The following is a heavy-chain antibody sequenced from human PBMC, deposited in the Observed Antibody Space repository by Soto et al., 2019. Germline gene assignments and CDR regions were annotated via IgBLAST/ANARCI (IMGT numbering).Heavy chain of an antibody. CDR3: ARDRGDIAGRFDY. J-gene: IGHJ4*02. Sequence: QVQVVESGGGVVQPGRSLRLSCAASEFTFSRYAMHWVRQAPGKGLEWVAVISYGATNKYYADSVKGRFTISRDNSKSTLYLQMTSLRTEDTAVYYCARDRGDIAGRFDYWGQGTLVTVSS. CDR2: ISYGATNK. V-gene: IGHV3-30-3*01. CDR1: EFTFSRYA. D-gene: IGHD6-6*01.